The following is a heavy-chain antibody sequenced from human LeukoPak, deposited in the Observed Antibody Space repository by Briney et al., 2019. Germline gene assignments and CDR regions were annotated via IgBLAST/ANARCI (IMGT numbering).Heavy chain of an antibody. CDR3: ARLPTPYDSSGYDAFDI. CDR2: IYPGDSDT. Sequence: GESLKISCKGSGYSFTSYWIGWVRQMPGKGLEWMGIIYPGDSDTRYSPSFQGQVTISADKSISTAYPQWSSLKASDTAMYYCARLPTPYDSSGYDAFDIWGQGTMVTVSS. V-gene: IGHV5-51*01. CDR1: GYSFTSYW. J-gene: IGHJ3*02. D-gene: IGHD3-22*01.